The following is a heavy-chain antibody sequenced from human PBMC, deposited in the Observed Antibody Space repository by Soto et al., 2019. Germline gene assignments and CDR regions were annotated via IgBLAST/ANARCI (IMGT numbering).Heavy chain of an antibody. CDR2: IYHSGST. Sequence: SETLSLTCAVSCGSISSINWWRWVRQPPGKGLEWIGEIYHSGSTNYNPSLKSRVTISVDKSKNQFSLKLSSVTAADTAVYYCARGAPAAHYGMDVWGQGTTVTVSS. J-gene: IGHJ6*02. CDR1: CGSISSINW. CDR3: ARGAPAAHYGMDV. V-gene: IGHV4-4*02. D-gene: IGHD6-6*01.